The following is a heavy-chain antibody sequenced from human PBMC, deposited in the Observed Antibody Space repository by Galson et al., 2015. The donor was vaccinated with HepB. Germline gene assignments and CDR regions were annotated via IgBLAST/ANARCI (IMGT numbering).Heavy chain of an antibody. CDR2: IYYSGST. V-gene: IGHV4-59*01. J-gene: IGHJ4*02. CDR1: GGSISSYY. CDR3: ANLNDY. Sequence: ETLSLTCTVSGGSISSYYWSWIRQPPGKGLEWIGYIYYSGSTNYNPSLKSRVTISVDTSKNQFSLRLSSVTAADTAVYYCANLNDYWGQGTLVTVSS.